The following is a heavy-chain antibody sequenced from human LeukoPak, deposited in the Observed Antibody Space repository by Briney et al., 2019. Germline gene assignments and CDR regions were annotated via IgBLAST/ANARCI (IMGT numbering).Heavy chain of an antibody. CDR3: AKGLTSITIFGLGY. V-gene: IGHV3-23*01. D-gene: IGHD3-3*01. CDR1: GFTFSDYY. J-gene: IGHJ4*02. CDR2: ISGSGGST. Sequence: QPGGSLRLSCAASGFTFSDYYMGWIRQAPGKGLEWVSAISGSGGSTYYADSVKGRFTISRDNSKNTLYLQMNSLRAEDTAVYYCAKGLTSITIFGLGYWGQGTLVTVSS.